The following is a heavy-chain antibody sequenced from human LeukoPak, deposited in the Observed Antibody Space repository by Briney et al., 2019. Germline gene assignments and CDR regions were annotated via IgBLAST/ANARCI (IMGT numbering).Heavy chain of an antibody. CDR2: ISGSGGST. CDR3: ASYSGSWGHYYYGMDV. V-gene: IGHV3-23*01. CDR1: GFTFSSYA. Sequence: HPGGSLRLSCAASGFTFSSYAMSWVRQAPGKGLEWVSAISGSGGSTYYADSVKGRFTISRDNSKNTLYLQMNSLRAEDTAVYYCASYSGSWGHYYYGMDVWGQGTTVTVS. D-gene: IGHD6-13*01. J-gene: IGHJ6*02.